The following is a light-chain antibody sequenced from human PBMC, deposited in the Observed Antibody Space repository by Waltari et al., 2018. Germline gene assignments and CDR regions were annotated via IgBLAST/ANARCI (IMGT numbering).Light chain of an antibody. CDR3: QQYDNWPPNT. CDR1: QSVSSN. J-gene: IGKJ5*01. V-gene: IGKV3-15*01. CDR2: GAS. Sequence: IVMTQSPATLSVSPGDRVTLSCRASQSVSSNLAWYQQKPGQAPRLLIYGASTMATGIPARFSGSGSGTDFTLTISSLQSEDFAVYYCQQYDNWPPNTFGQGTRLEIK.